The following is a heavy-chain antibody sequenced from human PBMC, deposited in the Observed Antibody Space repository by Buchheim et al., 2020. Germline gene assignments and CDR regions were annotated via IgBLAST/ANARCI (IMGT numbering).Heavy chain of an antibody. D-gene: IGHD3-9*01. CDR3: ARVSAYYDILTGYSFSYCYGMDV. Sequence: QLQLQESGPGLVKPSETLSLTCTVSGGSISSSSYYWGWIRQPPGKGLEWIGSIYYSGSTYYNPSLKSRVTISVDTSKNQFSLKLSAVTAADTAVYYCARVSAYYDILTGYSFSYCYGMDVWGQGTT. J-gene: IGHJ6*02. V-gene: IGHV4-39*07. CDR1: GGSISSSSYY. CDR2: IYYSGST.